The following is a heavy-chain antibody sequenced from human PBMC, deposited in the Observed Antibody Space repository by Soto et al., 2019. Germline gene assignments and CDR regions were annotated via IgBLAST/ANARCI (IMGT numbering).Heavy chain of an antibody. V-gene: IGHV4-34*01. CDR2: INHSGST. Sequence: PSETLSLTCAVYGGSFSGYYWSWIRQPPGKGLEWIGEINHSGSTNYNPSLKSRVTISVDTSKNQFSLKLSSVTAADTAVYYCARGRGSSAEFDYWGLGTLVTVSS. D-gene: IGHD6-6*01. J-gene: IGHJ4*02. CDR3: ARGRGSSAEFDY. CDR1: GGSFSGYY.